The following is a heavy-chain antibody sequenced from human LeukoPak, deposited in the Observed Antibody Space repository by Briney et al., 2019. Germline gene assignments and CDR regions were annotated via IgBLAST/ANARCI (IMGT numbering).Heavy chain of an antibody. Sequence: QPGRSLRLSCGASGFTFSSYGMHWVRQAPGKGLEWVAVISYDGSNKYYADSVKGRFTISRDNSKNTLYLQMNSLRADDTAVYYCARDLRRDCSTTTCYAFDYWGQGTLVTVSS. V-gene: IGHV3-30*03. CDR1: GFTFSSYG. CDR3: ARDLRRDCSTTTCYAFDY. CDR2: ISYDGSNK. J-gene: IGHJ4*02. D-gene: IGHD2-2*01.